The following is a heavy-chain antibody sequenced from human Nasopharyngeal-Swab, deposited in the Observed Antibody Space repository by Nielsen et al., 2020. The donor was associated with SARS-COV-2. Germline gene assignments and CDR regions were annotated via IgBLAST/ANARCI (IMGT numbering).Heavy chain of an antibody. CDR3: ARRLVWFGEAHYYYYGMDV. J-gene: IGHJ6*02. CDR1: GFTFSSYW. Sequence: GGSLRLSCAGSGFTFSSYWMHWVRQAPGKGLVWVSCINSDGTTTRYADSVKGRFTVYRDNAKNTLYLEMNSLRADDTAVYYCARRLVWFGEAHYYYYGMDVWGQGTTVTVSS. CDR2: INSDGTTT. D-gene: IGHD3-10*01. V-gene: IGHV3-74*01.